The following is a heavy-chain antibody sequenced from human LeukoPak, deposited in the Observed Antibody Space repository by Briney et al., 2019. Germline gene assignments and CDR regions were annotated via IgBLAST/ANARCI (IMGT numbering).Heavy chain of an antibody. V-gene: IGHV4-59*01. Sequence: KSSETLSLTCTVSGGSISSYYWRWIRQPPGKGLEWIGYIYYSGSTNYNPPLKSRVTISVDTSKNQFSLKLSSVTAADTAGYYCARGLNYYDSSGYSFQQGGQGTLVTVSS. CDR1: GGSISSYY. J-gene: IGHJ1*01. D-gene: IGHD3-22*01. CDR3: ARGLNYYDSSGYSFQQ. CDR2: IYYSGST.